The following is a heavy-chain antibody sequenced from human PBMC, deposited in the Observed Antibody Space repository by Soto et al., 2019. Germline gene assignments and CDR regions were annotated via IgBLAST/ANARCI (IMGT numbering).Heavy chain of an antibody. CDR2: ISNDGSNK. Sequence: QVQLVESGGGVVQPGRSLRLSCTASGFSFSDHAMHWVRQAPGKGLEWVTVISNDGSNKYYADSVKGRFTISRDKSKDTLYLQISSLRAEDTAVYYCARDYGYLTGCIDSWGQGTLVTVSS. CDR1: GFSFSDHA. V-gene: IGHV3-30-3*01. J-gene: IGHJ4*02. D-gene: IGHD3-9*01. CDR3: ARDYGYLTGCIDS.